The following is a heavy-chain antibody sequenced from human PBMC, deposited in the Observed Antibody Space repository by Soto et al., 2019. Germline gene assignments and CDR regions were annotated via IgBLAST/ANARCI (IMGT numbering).Heavy chain of an antibody. CDR3: AKDGGSSDCYGMDV. D-gene: IGHD6-25*01. Sequence: PGGSLRLSCATSGFTFNTYAMSWVRQAPGKGLEWVSAIRGRGFSTYYTDSVKGRFTISRDNSKNTLYLQMNSLRAEDTAVYYCAKDGGSSDCYGMDVWGQGTTVTVSS. CDR1: GFTFNTYA. V-gene: IGHV3-23*01. CDR2: IRGRGFST. J-gene: IGHJ6*02.